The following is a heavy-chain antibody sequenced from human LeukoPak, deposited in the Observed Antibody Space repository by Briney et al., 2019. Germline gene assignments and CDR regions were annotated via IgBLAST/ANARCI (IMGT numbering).Heavy chain of an antibody. J-gene: IGHJ4*02. Sequence: ASVKVSCKASGYTFTSYDINWVRQATGQGLEWMGWMNPNSGNTDYAQKFQGRVTITRNTSISTAYMELSSLRSEDTAVYYCARSSQATLYDYVWGSYRRVFDYWGQGTLVTVSS. CDR1: GYTFTSYD. CDR2: MNPNSGNT. V-gene: IGHV1-8*03. CDR3: ARSSQATLYDYVWGSYRRVFDY. D-gene: IGHD3-16*02.